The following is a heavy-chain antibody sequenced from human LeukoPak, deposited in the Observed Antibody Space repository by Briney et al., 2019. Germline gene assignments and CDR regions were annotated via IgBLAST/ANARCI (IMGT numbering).Heavy chain of an antibody. CDR1: GYTFTGYY. CDR3: ARGASSIAARPYYYYYYMDV. D-gene: IGHD6-6*01. CDR2: MNPNSGNT. J-gene: IGHJ6*03. Sequence: ASVKVSCKASGYTFTGYYMHWVRQAPGQGLEWMGCMNPNSGNTGYAQKFQGRVTITRNTSISTAYMELSSLRSEDTAVYYCARGASSIAARPYYYYYYMDVWGKGTTVTVSS. V-gene: IGHV1-8*03.